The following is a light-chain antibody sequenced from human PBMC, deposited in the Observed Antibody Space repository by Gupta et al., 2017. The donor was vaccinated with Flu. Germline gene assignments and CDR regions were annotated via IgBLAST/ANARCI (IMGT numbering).Light chain of an antibody. Sequence: QSVLTQPPSASGTPGQRVTISCSGSSSNIGRDYVYWYQQFPGKAPKALIYRDNQRPSGVPDRFSGSKSGTSASLAISGLRSEDEADYYCASWDDSLRVRVFGGGTKLTVL. J-gene: IGLJ3*02. CDR1: SSNIGRDY. CDR3: ASWDDSLRVRV. CDR2: RDN. V-gene: IGLV1-47*01.